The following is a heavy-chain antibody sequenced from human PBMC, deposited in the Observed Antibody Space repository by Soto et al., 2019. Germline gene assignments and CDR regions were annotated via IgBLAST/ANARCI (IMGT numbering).Heavy chain of an antibody. CDR3: ASQLEYYYDSSGYSGAEYFQH. Sequence: SETLSLTCTVSGGSISNSYWCWIRQCPEQGLEWIGSIYYSGSTNYNPSLKSRVTISVDTSKNQFSLKLSSVTAADTAVYYCASQLEYYYDSSGYSGAEYFQHWGQGTLVTVSS. CDR2: IYYSGST. V-gene: IGHV4-59*05. J-gene: IGHJ1*01. CDR1: GGSISNSY. D-gene: IGHD3-22*01.